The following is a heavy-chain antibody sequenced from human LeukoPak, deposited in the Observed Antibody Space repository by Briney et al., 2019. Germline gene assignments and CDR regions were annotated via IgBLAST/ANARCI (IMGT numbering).Heavy chain of an antibody. Sequence: GGSLSLSCAASGFTLTSKFMSWVGPAAGKGGEGVSFIWSGGSTYYAEYVKARFTISTENSNNTLYLQMNSLRAEDTDLYYFACRAAADCSFDYWGQGTLVTVSS. CDR2: IWSGGST. J-gene: IGHJ4*02. CDR3: ACRAAADCSFDY. CDR1: GFTLTSKF. D-gene: IGHD6-13*01. V-gene: IGHV3-53*01.